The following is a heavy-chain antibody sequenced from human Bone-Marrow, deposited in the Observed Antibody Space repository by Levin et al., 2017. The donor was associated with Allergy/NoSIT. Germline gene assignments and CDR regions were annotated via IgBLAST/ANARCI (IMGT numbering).Heavy chain of an antibody. V-gene: IGHV3-48*01. J-gene: IGHJ4*02. CDR3: ARGYSSDWYGGDGGAVGSY. D-gene: IGHD6-19*01. CDR1: GFTFSSYS. Sequence: RAGGSLRLSCAASGFTFSSYSMNWVRQAPGKGLEWVSYISSSSSTIYYRDSVKGRFTISRDNAKNSLYLQMNSLRAEDTAVYYCARGYSSDWYGGDGGAVGSYWGQGTLVTVSS. CDR2: ISSSSSTI.